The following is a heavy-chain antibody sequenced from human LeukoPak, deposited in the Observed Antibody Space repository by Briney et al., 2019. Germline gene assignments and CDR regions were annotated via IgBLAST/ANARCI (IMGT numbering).Heavy chain of an antibody. J-gene: IGHJ4*02. CDR1: GGSISSYY. CDR2: INHSGST. Sequence: SETLSLTCTVSGGSISSYYWSWIRQPPGKGLEWIGEINHSGSTNYNPSLKSRVTISVDTSKNQFSLKLSSVTAADTAVYYCARGGSYDYVWGSYRLFDYWGQGTLVTVSS. CDR3: ARGGSYDYVWGSYRLFDY. V-gene: IGHV4-34*01. D-gene: IGHD3-16*02.